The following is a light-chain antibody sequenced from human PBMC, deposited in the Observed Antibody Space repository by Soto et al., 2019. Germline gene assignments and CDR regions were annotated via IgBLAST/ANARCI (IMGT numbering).Light chain of an antibody. CDR2: DAS. Sequence: DIQMTQSPSSLSSSVGDRVTITCRATQTIDTRLAWYQQKPGEAPKLLIYDASSLENGVPSRFSGSGAGTECTRPISGLQPDDFATDYCQHYDTYRATFGLGTKVDNK. J-gene: IGKJ1*01. CDR1: QTIDTR. CDR3: QHYDTYRAT. V-gene: IGKV1-5*01.